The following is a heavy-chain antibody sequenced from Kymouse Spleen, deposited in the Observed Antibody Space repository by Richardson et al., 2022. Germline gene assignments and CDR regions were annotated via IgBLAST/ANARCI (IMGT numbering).Heavy chain of an antibody. Sequence: QVQLVESGGGVVQPGRSLRLSCAASGFTFSSYGMHWVRQAPGKGLEWVAVISYDGSNKYYADSVKGRFTISRDNSKNTLYLQMNSLRAEDTAVYYCAKGLITGTGVFDYWGQGTLVTVSS. CDR1: GFTFSSYG. CDR3: AKGLITGTGVFDY. CDR2: ISYDGSNK. J-gene: IGHJ4*02. D-gene: IGHD1-20*01. V-gene: IGHV3-30*18.